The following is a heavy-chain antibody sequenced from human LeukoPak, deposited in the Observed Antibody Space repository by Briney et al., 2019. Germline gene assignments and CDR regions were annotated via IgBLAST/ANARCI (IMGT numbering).Heavy chain of an antibody. CDR2: INQGGSDK. D-gene: IGHD3-16*02. CDR1: GFTFSGHW. CDR3: TRYRSRAKDD. Sequence: PGGSLRLSCAASGFTFSGHWMSWVRQAPGKGLVWVANINQGGSDKYYVDSVKGRFTISRDNANNLLYLQMNSLRGEDTAVYYCTRYRSRAKDDWGQGTLVTVSS. V-gene: IGHV3-7*01. J-gene: IGHJ4*02.